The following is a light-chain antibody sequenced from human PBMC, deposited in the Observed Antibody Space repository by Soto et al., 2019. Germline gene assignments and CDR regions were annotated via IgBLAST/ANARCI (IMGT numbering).Light chain of an antibody. J-gene: IGKJ5*01. CDR3: QQHSNWPPIT. V-gene: IGKV3-11*01. CDR2: DAS. CDR1: QSVSSY. Sequence: EIVLTQSSATLSLSPGARATLSCRASQSVSSYLAWYQQKPGQAPRLLIYDASDRATGIPGRFSGSGSGTDFTLTISSLEPEDFAVYYCQQHSNWPPITFGQGTRRRL.